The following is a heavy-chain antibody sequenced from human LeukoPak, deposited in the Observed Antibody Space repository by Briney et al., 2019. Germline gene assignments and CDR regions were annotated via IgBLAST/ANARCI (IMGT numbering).Heavy chain of an antibody. D-gene: IGHD3-22*01. CDR1: GFTFSSYA. CDR3: AKMSSGHYFTLEYFQH. J-gene: IGHJ1*01. CDR2: ICWCWGSN. V-gene: IGHV3-23*01. Sequence: QRGGSLRLSCAASGFTFSSYAMSWGRQAPGKGLEWGFAICWCWGSNYYGDSVKGRFTISRDNSKNTLYLQMNSLRAEDTAVYYCAKMSSGHYFTLEYFQHWGQGTLVTVSS.